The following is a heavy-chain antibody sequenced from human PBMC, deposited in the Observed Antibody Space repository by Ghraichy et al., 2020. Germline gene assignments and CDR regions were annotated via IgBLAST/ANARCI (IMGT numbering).Heavy chain of an antibody. CDR1: AYTFTGYY. J-gene: IGHJ4*02. Sequence: ASVKVSCKTSAYTFTGYYMHWVRQAPGQGLEWMGWINPNSGGTNYAQKFQGRVTMTRDTSISTAYMELSRLRSDDTAVYYCARVGDVGRYSGRYFDSWGQGTLVTVSS. CDR2: INPNSGGT. V-gene: IGHV1-2*02. CDR3: ARVGDVGRYSGRYFDS. D-gene: IGHD1-26*01.